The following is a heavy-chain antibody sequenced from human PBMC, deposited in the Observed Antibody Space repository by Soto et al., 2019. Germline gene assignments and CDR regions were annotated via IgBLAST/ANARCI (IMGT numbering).Heavy chain of an antibody. CDR1: GGSISSSNW. J-gene: IGHJ6*02. Sequence: PSETLSLTCAVSGGSISSSNWWSWVRQPPGKGLEWIGEIYHSGSTNYNPSLKSRVTISVDKSKNQFSLKLSSVTAADTAVYYCARVGSDYYDSSGHPPGGGMDVWGQGTTVTVSS. CDR3: ARVGSDYYDSSGHPPGGGMDV. V-gene: IGHV4-4*02. D-gene: IGHD3-22*01. CDR2: IYHSGST.